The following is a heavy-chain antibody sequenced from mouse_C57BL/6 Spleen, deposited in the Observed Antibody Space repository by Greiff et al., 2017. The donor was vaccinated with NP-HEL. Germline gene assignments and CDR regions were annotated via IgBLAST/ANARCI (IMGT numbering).Heavy chain of an antibody. V-gene: IGHV5-9-1*02. J-gene: IGHJ4*01. CDR3: TRDLRLALYYAMDY. CDR2: ISSGGDYI. D-gene: IGHD4-1*01. Sequence: EVMLVESGEGLVKPGGSLKLSCAASGFTFSSYAMSWVRQTPEKRLEWVAYISSGGDYIYYVDTVKGRFTISRDNARNTLYLQMSSLKSEDTAMYYCTRDLRLALYYAMDYWGQGTSVTVSS. CDR1: GFTFSSYA.